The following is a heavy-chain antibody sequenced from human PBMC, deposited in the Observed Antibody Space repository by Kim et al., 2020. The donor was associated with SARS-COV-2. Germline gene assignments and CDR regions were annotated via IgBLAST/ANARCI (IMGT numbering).Heavy chain of an antibody. CDR3: ARSSNLWFGELLSLDVFDY. J-gene: IGHJ4*02. CDR2: IYYSGST. CDR1: GGSISSSSYY. D-gene: IGHD3-10*01. V-gene: IGHV4-39*07. Sequence: SETLSLTCTVSGGSISSSSYYWGWIRQPPGKGLEWIGSIYYSGSTYYNSSLKSRVTISVDTSKNQFSLKLSAVTAAATAVYYCARSSNLWFGELLSLDVFDYWGQGTLVTVSS.